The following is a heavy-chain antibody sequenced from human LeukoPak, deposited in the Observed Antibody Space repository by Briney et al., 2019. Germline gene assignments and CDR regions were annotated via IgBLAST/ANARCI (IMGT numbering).Heavy chain of an antibody. V-gene: IGHV4-34*01. D-gene: IGHD4-11*01. J-gene: IGHJ6*03. CDR2: INHSGST. CDR3: ARGPTTHHYYYYMDV. Sequence: SETLSLTCAVYGGSFSGYYWSWIRQPPGKGLEWIGEINHSGSTNYNPSLKSRVTISVDTSKHQFSLKLSSVTAADTAVYYCARGPTTHHYYYYMDVWGKGTTVTVSS. CDR1: GGSFSGYY.